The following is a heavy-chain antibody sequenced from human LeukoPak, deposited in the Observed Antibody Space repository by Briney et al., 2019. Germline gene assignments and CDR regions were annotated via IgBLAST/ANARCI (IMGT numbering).Heavy chain of an antibody. J-gene: IGHJ3*02. V-gene: IGHV1-8*01. CDR1: GYTFTSYD. CDR3: ARFFSSHFSSIYDILTGYYVGGHPNDAFDI. Sequence: ASVKVSCRASGYTFTSYDINWVRQATGQGLEWMGWMNPNSGNTGYAQKFQGRVTMTRNTSISTAYMELSSLRSEDTAVYDCARFFSSHFSSIYDILTGYYVGGHPNDAFDIWGQGTMVTVSS. CDR2: MNPNSGNT. D-gene: IGHD3-9*01.